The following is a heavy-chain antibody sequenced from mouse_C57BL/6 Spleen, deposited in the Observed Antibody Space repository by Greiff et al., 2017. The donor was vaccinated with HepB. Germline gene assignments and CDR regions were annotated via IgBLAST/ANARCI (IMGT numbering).Heavy chain of an antibody. CDR3: ARATNLAWFAY. V-gene: IGHV3-6*01. CDR2: ISYDGSN. Sequence: VQLQQSGPGLVKPSQSLSLTCSVTGYSITSGYYWNWIRQFPGNKLEWMGYISYDGSNNYNPSLKNRISITRDTSKNQFFLKLNSVTTEDTATYYCARATNLAWFAYWGQGTLVTVSA. D-gene: IGHD4-1*01. CDR1: GYSITSGYY. J-gene: IGHJ3*01.